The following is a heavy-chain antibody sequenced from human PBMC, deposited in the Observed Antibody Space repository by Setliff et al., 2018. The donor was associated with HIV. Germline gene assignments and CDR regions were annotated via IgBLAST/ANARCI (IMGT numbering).Heavy chain of an antibody. CDR2: IYASGSP. V-gene: IGHV4-61*02. CDR3: ARAPRYYRGWYIPEYFDN. Sequence: PSETLPLTCNVSGGSISSVNYYWNWVRQPAGKGLEWIGRIYASGSPIYNPSLKSRVTISVDTSKNHFSLRLNSVTAADTAVYFCARAPRYYRGWYIPEYFDNWGEGTLVTSPQ. J-gene: IGHJ4*02. D-gene: IGHD6-19*01. CDR1: GGSISSVNYY.